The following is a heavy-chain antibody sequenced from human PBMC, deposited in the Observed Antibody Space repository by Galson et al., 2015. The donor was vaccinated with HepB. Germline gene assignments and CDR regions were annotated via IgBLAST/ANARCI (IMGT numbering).Heavy chain of an antibody. J-gene: IGHJ5*02. D-gene: IGHD3-10*02. Sequence: SLRLSCAASGFTFRSYAMSWVRQDPGKGLEWVSAISGSGGFTYYADSVKGRFTISRDSSKNTLYLQMNSLRAEDTAVYYCAKDQGPGYVNWFDPWGQGTLVTVSS. CDR2: ISGSGGFT. V-gene: IGHV3-23*01. CDR3: AKDQGPGYVNWFDP. CDR1: GFTFRSYA.